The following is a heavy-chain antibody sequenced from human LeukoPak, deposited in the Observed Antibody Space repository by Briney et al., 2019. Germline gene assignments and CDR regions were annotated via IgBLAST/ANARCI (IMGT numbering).Heavy chain of an antibody. CDR3: AKDQAYSSSWYVHAPYYFDY. J-gene: IGHJ4*02. CDR2: IWYDGSNK. CDR1: GFTFSSYG. D-gene: IGHD6-13*01. Sequence: PGGSLRLSCAASGFTFSSYGMHWVRQAPGKGLEWVAVIWYDGSNKYYADSVKGRFTISRDNSKNTLYLQMNSLRAEDTAVYYCAKDQAYSSSWYVHAPYYFDYWGQGTLVTVSS. V-gene: IGHV3-33*06.